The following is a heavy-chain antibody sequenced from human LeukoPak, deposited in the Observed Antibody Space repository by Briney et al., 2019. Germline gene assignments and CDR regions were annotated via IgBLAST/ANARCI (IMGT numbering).Heavy chain of an antibody. CDR2: IIPILGIA. Sequence: SVKVSCKASGYTFTSYGISWVRQAPGQGLEWMGRIIPILGIANYAQKFQGRVTITADKSTSTAYMELSSLRSEDTAVYYCARDGPLECSGGSCYSRPSPFDYWGQGTLVTVSS. J-gene: IGHJ4*02. V-gene: IGHV1-69*04. CDR1: GYTFTSYG. D-gene: IGHD2-15*01. CDR3: ARDGPLECSGGSCYSRPSPFDY.